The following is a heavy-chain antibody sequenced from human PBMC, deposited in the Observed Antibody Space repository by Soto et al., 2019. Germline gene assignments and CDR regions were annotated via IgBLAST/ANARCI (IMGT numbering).Heavy chain of an antibody. V-gene: IGHV5-51*01. CDR2: IYPDDSDA. Sequence: EVQLVQSRAEVKKPGESLKISCKASGYSFHAYWIAWVRRVPGKGLEWMGTIYPDDSDARYAASFHGQVTISADKSVATAYVQWDSLKASDTAIYYCARLGFRSSWDDAFDVWGQGTVITVSP. D-gene: IGHD6-6*01. J-gene: IGHJ3*01. CDR1: GYSFHAYW. CDR3: ARLGFRSSWDDAFDV.